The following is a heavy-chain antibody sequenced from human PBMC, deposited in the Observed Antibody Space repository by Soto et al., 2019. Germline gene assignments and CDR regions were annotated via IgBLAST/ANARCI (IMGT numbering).Heavy chain of an antibody. J-gene: IGHJ5*02. CDR3: AKSIALWFGGNWFDP. Sequence: GGSLRLSCAASGFTFSSYAMSWVRQAPEKGLEWVSAISGSGGSTYYADSVKGRFTISRDNSKNTLYLQMNSLRAEDTAVYYCAKSIALWFGGNWFDPWGQGTLVTVSS. CDR2: ISGSGGST. V-gene: IGHV3-23*01. CDR1: GFTFSSYA. D-gene: IGHD3-10*01.